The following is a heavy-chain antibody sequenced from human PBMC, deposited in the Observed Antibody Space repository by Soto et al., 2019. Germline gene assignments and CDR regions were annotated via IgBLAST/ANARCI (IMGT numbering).Heavy chain of an antibody. D-gene: IGHD3-22*01. J-gene: IGHJ4*02. Sequence: SETLSLTCSVSGDSMSEFYWSWVRQSPGKGLEWIGYVHYVGTTKYNPSHKGRVTISVDTSKKQFSLHLRSVTAADTAVYYCTRLKYYDTRGYPYFFDYWGQGAPVTVSS. CDR3: TRLKYYDTRGYPYFFDY. CDR2: VHYVGTT. V-gene: IGHV4-59*12. CDR1: GDSMSEFY.